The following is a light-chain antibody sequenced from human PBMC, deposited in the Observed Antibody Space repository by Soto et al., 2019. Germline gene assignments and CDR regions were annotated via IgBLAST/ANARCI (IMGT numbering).Light chain of an antibody. V-gene: IGKV3-15*01. Sequence: EIVMTQSPAALSVSPGERVTLSCRASQSVSSNLAWYQQKPGQAPRLLIYGASTRATGIPVRFSGSGSGTEFTLTISSLLSEDFAVYYCRQYNNWPSFTFGPGTKVDI. CDR2: GAS. J-gene: IGKJ3*01. CDR3: RQYNNWPSFT. CDR1: QSVSSN.